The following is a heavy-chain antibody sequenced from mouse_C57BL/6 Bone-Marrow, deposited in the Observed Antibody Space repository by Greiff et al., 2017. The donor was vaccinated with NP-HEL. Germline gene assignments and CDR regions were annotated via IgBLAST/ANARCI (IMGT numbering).Heavy chain of an antibody. CDR1: GYTFTDYY. CDR2: INPNNGGT. J-gene: IGHJ4*01. V-gene: IGHV1-26*01. Sequence: VQLQQSGPELVKPGASVKISCKASGYTFTDYYMNWVKQSHGKSLEWIGDINPNNGGTSYNQKFKGKATLTVDKSSSTAYMELRSLTSEDSAVYYCARRTTVVAGAMDYWGQGTSVTVSS. D-gene: IGHD1-1*01. CDR3: ARRTTVVAGAMDY.